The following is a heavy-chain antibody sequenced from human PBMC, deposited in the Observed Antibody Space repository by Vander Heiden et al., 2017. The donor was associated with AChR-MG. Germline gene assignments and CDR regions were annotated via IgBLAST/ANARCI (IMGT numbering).Heavy chain of an antibody. V-gene: IGHV3-9*01. Sequence: EVQLVESGGALVQPGRSLRLSCAASGFAFDDYAMHWVRQAPGKGLEWVSGISWNSGSIGYADSVKGRFTISRDNAKNSLYLQMNSLRAEDTALYYCAKEGYDFWSGYFGYWGQGTLVTVSS. CDR2: ISWNSGSI. J-gene: IGHJ4*02. CDR3: AKEGYDFWSGYFGY. D-gene: IGHD3-3*01. CDR1: GFAFDDYA.